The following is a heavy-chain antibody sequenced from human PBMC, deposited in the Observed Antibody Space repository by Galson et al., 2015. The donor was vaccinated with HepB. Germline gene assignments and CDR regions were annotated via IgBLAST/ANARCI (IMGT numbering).Heavy chain of an antibody. Sequence: SLRLSCAASGFTFSSYSMNWVRQAPGKGLEWVSSISSSSSYIYYADSVKGRFTISRDNAKNSLYLQMNSLRAEDTAVYYCARFMTTVTPEGREAFDIWGQGTMVTVSS. V-gene: IGHV3-21*01. CDR2: ISSSSSYI. D-gene: IGHD4-17*01. CDR1: GFTFSSYS. J-gene: IGHJ3*02. CDR3: ARFMTTVTPEGREAFDI.